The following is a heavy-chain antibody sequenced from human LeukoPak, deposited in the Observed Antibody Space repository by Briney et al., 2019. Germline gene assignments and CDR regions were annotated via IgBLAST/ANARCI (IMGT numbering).Heavy chain of an antibody. V-gene: IGHV4-59*01. J-gene: IGHJ4*02. CDR3: ARTLNWNFYYFDY. D-gene: IGHD1-7*01. CDR1: GGSISSYD. Sequence: SETLSLTCTVSGGSISSYDWSWIRQPPGKGLEWIGYIYYSGSTNYNPSRKGRVTISVDTSKNQFSLKLSSVTAADTAVYYCARTLNWNFYYFDYWGQGTLVTVSS. CDR2: IYYSGST.